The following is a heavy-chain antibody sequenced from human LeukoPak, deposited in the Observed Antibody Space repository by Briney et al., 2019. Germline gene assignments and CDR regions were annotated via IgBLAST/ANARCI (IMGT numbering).Heavy chain of an antibody. D-gene: IGHD5-18*01. CDR1: GGSFSGYY. J-gene: IGHJ6*03. CDR2: INHSGST. V-gene: IGHV4-34*01. Sequence: SETLSLTCAVYGGSFSGYYWSWIRQPPGKGLEWIGEINHSGSTNYNPSLKSRVTISVDTSKNQFSLKLSSATAADTAVYYCARVTVRGYSYGYRSYMDVWGKGTTVTVSS. CDR3: ARVTVRGYSYGYRSYMDV.